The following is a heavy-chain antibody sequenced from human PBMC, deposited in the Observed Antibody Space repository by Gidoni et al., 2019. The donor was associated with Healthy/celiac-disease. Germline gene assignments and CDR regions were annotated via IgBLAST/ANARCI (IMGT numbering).Heavy chain of an antibody. CDR3: AKVEQQRTYNWFDP. CDR2: ISYDGSNK. J-gene: IGHJ5*02. CDR1: GFTFSSYG. V-gene: IGHV3-30*18. Sequence: QVQLVESGGGVVQPGRSLRLSCAASGFTFSSYGMHWVRQAPGKGLEWVAVISYDGSNKYYADSVKGRFTISRDNSKNTLYLQMNSLRAEDTAVYYCAKVEQQRTYNWFDPWGQGTLVTVSS. D-gene: IGHD6-13*01.